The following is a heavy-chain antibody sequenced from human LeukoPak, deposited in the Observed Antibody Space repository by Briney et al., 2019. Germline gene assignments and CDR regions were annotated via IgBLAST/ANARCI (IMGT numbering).Heavy chain of an antibody. CDR2: IYYSGST. CDR1: GGSISSYY. V-gene: IGHV4-59*01. Sequence: SETLSLTCTVSGGSISSYYWTWIRQPPGKGLEWIGYIYYSGSTNYNPSLESRVTISVDTSKNQFSLKLSSVTAADTALYYCARGGYDFWSAYHFDSWGQGTLVTVSS. CDR3: ARGGYDFWSAYHFDS. J-gene: IGHJ4*02. D-gene: IGHD3-3*01.